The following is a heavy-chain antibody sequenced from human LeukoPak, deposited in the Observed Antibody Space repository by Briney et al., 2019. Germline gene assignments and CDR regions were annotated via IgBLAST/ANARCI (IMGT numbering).Heavy chain of an antibody. J-gene: IGHJ4*02. V-gene: IGHV2-70*04. CDR1: GFSLTTSGMR. D-gene: IGHD1-26*01. CDR2: IDWDDDK. CDR3: ARIRVRYTGSYCDY. Sequence: SGPALVKPTQTLTLTCTFSGFSLTTSGMRVSWIRQPPGKALEWLARIDWDDDKFYSTLLKTRLTISKDTSKNQVVLTMTNMNPVDTATYYCARIRVRYTGSYCDYWGQGTLVTVSS.